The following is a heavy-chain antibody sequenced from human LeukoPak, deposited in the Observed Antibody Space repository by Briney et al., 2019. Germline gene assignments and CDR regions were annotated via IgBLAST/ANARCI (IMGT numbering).Heavy chain of an antibody. CDR1: GFTFRRYA. CDR2: ISFDGSTK. V-gene: IGHV3-30-3*01. D-gene: IGHD3-10*01. J-gene: IGHJ4*02. Sequence: PGGSLRLSCTASGFTFRRYALHWVRQAPGRGLEGVSMISFDGSTKDYADSVKGRFTISRDNSKNTLYLEMNSLRAEDTAVYYCATLWFGSEIDFDYWGQGSLVTVSS. CDR3: ATLWFGSEIDFDY.